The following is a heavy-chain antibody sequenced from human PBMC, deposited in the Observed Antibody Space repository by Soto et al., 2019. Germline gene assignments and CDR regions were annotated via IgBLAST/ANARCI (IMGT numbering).Heavy chain of an antibody. Sequence: QVQLVQSGAEVKKPGSSVKVSCKASGGTFSSYAISWVRQAPGQGLEWMGGIIPIFGTANYAQKFQGRVTITADESTSTAYIELSSLRSEDTAVYYCAREEAYSSGWYRRGYFQHWGQGTLVTVSS. D-gene: IGHD6-19*01. CDR2: IIPIFGTA. J-gene: IGHJ1*01. V-gene: IGHV1-69*01. CDR1: GGTFSSYA. CDR3: AREEAYSSGWYRRGYFQH.